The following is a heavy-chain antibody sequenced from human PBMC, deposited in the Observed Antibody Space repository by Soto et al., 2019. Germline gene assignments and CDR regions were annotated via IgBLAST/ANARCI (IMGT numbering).Heavy chain of an antibody. Sequence: QVQLQESGPGLVKPSETLSLTCTVSGGSISSYYWSWIRQPPGKGLEWIGYIYYSGSTNYNPSLKIRVTISVDTSKNQFSLKLSSVTAADTAVYYCARASRAGAFDIWGQGTMVTVSS. V-gene: IGHV4-59*01. J-gene: IGHJ3*02. CDR2: IYYSGST. CDR1: GGSISSYY. CDR3: ARASRAGAFDI.